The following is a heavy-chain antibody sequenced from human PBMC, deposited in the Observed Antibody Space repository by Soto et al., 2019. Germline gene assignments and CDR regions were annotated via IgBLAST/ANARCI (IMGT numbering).Heavy chain of an antibody. CDR2: ISGGGSNT. D-gene: IGHD3-10*01. CDR3: AKRTPSGSLQPFDN. V-gene: IGHV3-23*01. J-gene: IGHJ4*02. Sequence: GGSLRLSCAASGFTFSSYGMSWVRQAPGKGLEWVSGISGGGSNTYYGDSVKGRFTISRDNSKNTLYLDMNSLRAEDTAVYYCAKRTPSGSLQPFDNWGQGTLVTVSS. CDR1: GFTFSSYG.